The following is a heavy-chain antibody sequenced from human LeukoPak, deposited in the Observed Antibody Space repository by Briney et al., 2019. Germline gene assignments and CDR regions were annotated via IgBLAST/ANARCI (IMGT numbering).Heavy chain of an antibody. J-gene: IGHJ4*02. CDR3: AREDPPNYGGYSFDY. CDR1: GLTLSSNW. CDR2: IKQDGTEK. V-gene: IGHV3-7*01. Sequence: GGSLRLSCPASGLTLSSNWMSWAPQAPGKGPKGLPNIKQDGTEKFYVDSVKGRFTISRDNAKNSLYLQMNTLRAEDTAVYYCAREDPPNYGGYSFDYWGQGTLVTVSS. D-gene: IGHD4-23*01.